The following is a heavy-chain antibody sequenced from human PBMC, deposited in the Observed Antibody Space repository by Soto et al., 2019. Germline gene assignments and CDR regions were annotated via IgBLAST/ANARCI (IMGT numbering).Heavy chain of an antibody. V-gene: IGHV3-30*18. CDR2: ISYDGSNK. D-gene: IGHD4-17*01. J-gene: IGHJ4*02. Sequence: QVQLVESGGGVVQPGRSLRLSCAASGFTFSSYGMHWVRQAPGKGLEWVAVISYDGSNKYYADSVKGRFTISRDNSKNTLYLQMTSLRAEDTAVYYCAKRIGFDYGDYSDYFDYWGQGTLVTVSS. CDR3: AKRIGFDYGDYSDYFDY. CDR1: GFTFSSYG.